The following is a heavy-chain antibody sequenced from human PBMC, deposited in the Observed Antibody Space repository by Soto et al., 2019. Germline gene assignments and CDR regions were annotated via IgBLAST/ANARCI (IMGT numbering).Heavy chain of an antibody. CDR3: AREDDRIGYYLDC. Sequence: QVQLVESGGGVVQPGRSLTLSCAASGFTFSSYAMQWVRQAPGEGLEWVAVMSYVGANNYYADSVKGRVTISRDNSKNTLYLQMNSLRAEDTAVYYCAREDDRIGYYLDCWGQGTLVTVSS. CDR2: MSYVGANN. J-gene: IGHJ4*02. D-gene: IGHD3-22*01. CDR1: GFTFSSYA. V-gene: IGHV3-30-3*01.